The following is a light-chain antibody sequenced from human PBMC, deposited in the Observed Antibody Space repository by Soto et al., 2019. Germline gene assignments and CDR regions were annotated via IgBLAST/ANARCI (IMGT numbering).Light chain of an antibody. CDR2: GHN. CDR1: SSSIGSNT. V-gene: IGLV1-44*01. CDR3: AAWDDSLTGRV. Sequence: QSVLTQPPSASGTPGQRVTISCSGSSSSIGSNTVNWYQQLPGTAPKLLIYGHNQRPSGVPDRFSGSRSGTSASLAISGLQSEDAADYYCAAWDDSLTGRVFGGGTKLTVL. J-gene: IGLJ2*01.